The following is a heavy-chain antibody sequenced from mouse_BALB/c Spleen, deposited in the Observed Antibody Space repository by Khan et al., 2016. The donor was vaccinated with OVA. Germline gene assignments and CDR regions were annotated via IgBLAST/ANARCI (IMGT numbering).Heavy chain of an antibody. J-gene: IGHJ1*01. V-gene: IGHV3-5*02. D-gene: IGHD1-1*01. CDR2: IYYSGTV. CDR1: GISITSGNYR. Sequence: VQLKESGPGLVKPSQTVSLTCTVTGISITSGNYRWSWIRQFPGNKLEWIGNIYYSGTVTYNPSPTSRTTITRDTSKNQFFLEMNFLTAEDTVTYYCARDYGSRYWYIDVWGAGTTVTVSS. CDR3: ARDYGSRYWYIDV.